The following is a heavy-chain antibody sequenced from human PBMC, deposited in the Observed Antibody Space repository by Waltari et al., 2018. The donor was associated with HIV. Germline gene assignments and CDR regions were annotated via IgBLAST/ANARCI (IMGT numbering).Heavy chain of an antibody. CDR3: ARENTMTYYDALDI. Sequence: EVQLVESGGGLVQPGGALMLSCAASGFTFTTYWLHWVRPAPGKGLVWVSCISSDGSTTNYADSVKGRLTISRDNAKNTLYLQMNSLRADDTAVYYCARENTMTYYDALDIWGQGTMVTVSS. D-gene: IGHD4-17*01. CDR2: ISSDGSTT. V-gene: IGHV3-74*01. CDR1: GFTFTTYW. J-gene: IGHJ3*02.